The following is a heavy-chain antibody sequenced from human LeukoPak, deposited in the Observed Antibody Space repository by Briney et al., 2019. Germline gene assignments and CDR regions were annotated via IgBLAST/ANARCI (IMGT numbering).Heavy chain of an antibody. Sequence: PSETLSLTCTVSGGSIISYYWSWIRQPPGKGLQWFGFIYCNGITNYNPSLKSRVTISLDTSKNHFSLKLSSVTAADTAVYYCARGPRGYSYGYGGYSYGYKGARFDYWGQGILVTVSS. J-gene: IGHJ4*02. V-gene: IGHV4-59*12. CDR3: ARGPRGYSYGYGGYSYGYKGARFDY. D-gene: IGHD5-18*01. CDR2: IYCNGIT. CDR1: GGSIISYY.